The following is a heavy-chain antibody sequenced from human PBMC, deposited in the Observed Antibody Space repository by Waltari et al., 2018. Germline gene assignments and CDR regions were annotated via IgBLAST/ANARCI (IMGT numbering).Heavy chain of an antibody. V-gene: IGHV3-33*01. CDR1: GFTFSSYG. J-gene: IGHJ4*02. CDR3: AREGYSSGMSLDY. D-gene: IGHD6-19*01. CDR2: IWYDGSNN. Sequence: QVQLVESGGGVVQPGRYLRLSCAASGFTFSSYGMHWVRRGPGKGLEWVAVIWYDGSNNYYADSVKGRVTISRDNSKNTLYLQMNSLRAEDTAVYYCAREGYSSGMSLDYWGQGTLVTVSS.